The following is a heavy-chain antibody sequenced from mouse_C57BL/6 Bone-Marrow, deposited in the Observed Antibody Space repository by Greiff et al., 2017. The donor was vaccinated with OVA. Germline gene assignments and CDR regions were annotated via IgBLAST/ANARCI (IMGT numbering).Heavy chain of an antibody. V-gene: IGHV1-61*01. J-gene: IGHJ2*01. CDR1: GYTFTSYW. CDR3: ARSDGYYTLYYFDY. D-gene: IGHD2-3*01. Sequence: QVQLKQPGAELVRPGSSVKLSCKASGYTFTSYWMDWVKQRPGQGLEWIGNIYPSDSETHYNQKFKDKATLTVDKSSSTAYMQLSSLTSEDSAVYYCARSDGYYTLYYFDYWGQGTTLTVSS. CDR2: IYPSDSET.